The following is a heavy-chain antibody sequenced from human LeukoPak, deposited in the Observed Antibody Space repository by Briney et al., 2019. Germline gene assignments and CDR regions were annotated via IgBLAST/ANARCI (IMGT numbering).Heavy chain of an antibody. V-gene: IGHV4-59*01. CDR2: IYYSGST. CDR1: GGSISSYY. Sequence: SETLSLTCTVSGGSISSYYWSWIRQPPGKGLEWIGYIYYSGSTNYNPSLKSRVTISVDTSKNQFSLKLSSVTAADTAVYYCARGAYYGSGTYYYYYYMDVWGKGTTVTISS. CDR3: ARGAYYGSGTYYYYYYMDV. J-gene: IGHJ6*03. D-gene: IGHD3-10*01.